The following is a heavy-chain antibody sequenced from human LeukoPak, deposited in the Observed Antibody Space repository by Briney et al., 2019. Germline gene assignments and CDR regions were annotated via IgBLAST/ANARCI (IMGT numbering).Heavy chain of an antibody. J-gene: IGHJ4*02. Sequence: GGSLRLSCAAYGFTFSGYWMSWVRQAPGNGLEWVPNIKQAGSEKYYVDSVKGRFTISRDNAKNSLYLQMNSMRAEDTAVYYCAGDSTGYYWAYWGQGTLVTVSS. CDR3: AGDSTGYYWAY. CDR1: GFTFSGYW. D-gene: IGHD3-22*01. V-gene: IGHV3-7*01. CDR2: IKQAGSEK.